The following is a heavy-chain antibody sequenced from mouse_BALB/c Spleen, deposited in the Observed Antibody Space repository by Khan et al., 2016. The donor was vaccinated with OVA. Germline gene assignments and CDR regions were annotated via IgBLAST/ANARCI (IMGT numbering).Heavy chain of an antibody. CDR2: IDPSSGYT. V-gene: IGHV1-7*01. J-gene: IGHJ3*01. D-gene: IGHD1-1*01. Sequence: VQLQQSGTELAKPGASVKMSCRASGYTFTTYWIHWVKQRPGQGLEWIGYIDPSSGYTEYNQKFKDRATLTTDKSSNTAYMQLSSLTSEDSTVYFCARRGRFGIFAYWGQGTLVTVAA. CDR3: ARRGRFGIFAY. CDR1: GYTFTTYW.